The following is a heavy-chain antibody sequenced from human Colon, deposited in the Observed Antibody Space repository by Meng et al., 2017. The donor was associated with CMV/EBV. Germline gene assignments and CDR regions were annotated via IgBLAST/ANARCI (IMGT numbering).Heavy chain of an antibody. V-gene: IGHV1-2*02. D-gene: IGHD4-17*01. CDR3: ARSLTVTTFDY. CDR1: GYTFTGYY. Sequence: ASVKVSCKASGYTFTGYYMHWVRQAPGQGLEGMGWINPNSGGTNYAQKFQGRVSMTRNTSISTAYMELSRLRSDDTAVYYCARSLTVTTFDYWGQGTLVTVSS. CDR2: INPNSGGT. J-gene: IGHJ4*02.